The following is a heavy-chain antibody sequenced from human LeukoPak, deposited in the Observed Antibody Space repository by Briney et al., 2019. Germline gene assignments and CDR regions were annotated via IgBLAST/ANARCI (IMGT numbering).Heavy chain of an antibody. D-gene: IGHD3-22*01. Sequence: GGSLRLSCAASGFTFSSYSMNWVRQAPGKGLEWVSSISSSSSYIYYADSVKGRFTISRDNAKNSLYLQMNSLRAEDTAVYYCASDRRYDSSGYCPGCEDYWGQGTLVTVSS. J-gene: IGHJ4*02. CDR2: ISSSSSYI. CDR3: ASDRRYDSSGYCPGCEDY. V-gene: IGHV3-21*01. CDR1: GFTFSSYS.